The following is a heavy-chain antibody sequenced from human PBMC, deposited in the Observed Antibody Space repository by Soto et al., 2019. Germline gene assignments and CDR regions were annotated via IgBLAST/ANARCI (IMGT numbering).Heavy chain of an antibody. CDR2: ISYTGAT. Sequence: PSETLSLTCSVSGGSISRGAYFWTWIRQFPGKGLEWIAYISYTGATYYNPSLKSRVTILADTSKNQFSLKLNSLTSADTAVYYCAGGGPVSVSPAWQLLGYFDYWGQGTLVTVSS. V-gene: IGHV4-31*03. D-gene: IGHD2-15*01. CDR1: GGSISRGAYF. J-gene: IGHJ4*02. CDR3: AGGGPVSVSPAWQLLGYFDY.